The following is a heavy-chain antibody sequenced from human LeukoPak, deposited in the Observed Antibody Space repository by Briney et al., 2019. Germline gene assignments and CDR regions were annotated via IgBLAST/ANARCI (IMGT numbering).Heavy chain of an antibody. J-gene: IGHJ4*02. CDR2: IDPDTGDT. D-gene: IGHD3-22*01. CDR3: ARAGHNSNSGGYDF. Sequence: ASVTASCKPSGYTFIDHYLHWVRQAPGQGLESLGWIDPDTGDTNYPQKFQGRVTMTRDTSSSTAYMELNGLRSDDTAVYYCARAGHNSNSGGYDFWGLGTLVTVSS. CDR1: GYTFIDHY. V-gene: IGHV1-2*02.